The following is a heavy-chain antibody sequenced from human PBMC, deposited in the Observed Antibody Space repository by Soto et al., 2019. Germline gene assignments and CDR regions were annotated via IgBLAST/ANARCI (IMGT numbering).Heavy chain of an antibody. V-gene: IGHV4-59*01. CDR1: GGSIRSYY. CDR3: ARGDIVATITHYYFDY. J-gene: IGHJ4*02. Sequence: TVSGGSIRSYYWNWIRQPPGKGLEWIGYIYYSGSTNYNPSLKSRVTISVDTSKNQFSLKLTSVTAADTAVYYCARGDIVATITHYYFDYWGQGTLVTVSS. D-gene: IGHD5-12*01. CDR2: IYYSGST.